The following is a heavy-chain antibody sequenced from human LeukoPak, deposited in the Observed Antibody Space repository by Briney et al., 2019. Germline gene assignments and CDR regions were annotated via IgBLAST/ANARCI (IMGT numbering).Heavy chain of an antibody. CDR2: IYYSGST. V-gene: IGHV4-59*01. J-gene: IGHJ5*02. Sequence: SETLSLTCTVSGGSISSYYWSWIRQPPGKGLEWIGYIYYSGSTNYNPSLKSRVTISVDTSKNQFSLKLSSVAAAGTAVYYCARARGRYCSSTSCYGRWFDPWGQGTLVTVSS. CDR1: GGSISSYY. D-gene: IGHD2-2*01. CDR3: ARARGRYCSSTSCYGRWFDP.